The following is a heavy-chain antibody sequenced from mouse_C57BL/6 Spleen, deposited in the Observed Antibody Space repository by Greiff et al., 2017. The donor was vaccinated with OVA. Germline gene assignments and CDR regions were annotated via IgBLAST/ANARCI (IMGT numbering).Heavy chain of an antibody. D-gene: IGHD3-2*01. V-gene: IGHV1-53*01. J-gene: IGHJ4*01. CDR1: GYTFTSYW. CDR2: INPSNGGT. CDR3: AREGQLGGYAMDS. Sequence: QVQLQQPGTELVKPGASVKLSCKASGYTFTSYWMHWVKQRPGQGLEWIGNINPSNGGTNYNEKFKSKATLTVDKSSSTAYMQLRSLTSEDSAFYYCAREGQLGGYAMDSGGKGTSVTVSS.